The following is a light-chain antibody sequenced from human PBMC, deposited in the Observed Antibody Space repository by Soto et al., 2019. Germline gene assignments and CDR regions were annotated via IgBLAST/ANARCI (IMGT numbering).Light chain of an antibody. Sequence: DIQMTQSPSSLSASVGDRVTITCRASESIARHLNWYQQKPGKAPKLLIYAASSLQNGVPSRFRGGGSGTDFTFTISNLQPEDFATYYCQQSYSTLSITFGQGTRLEI. CDR1: ESIARH. CDR3: QQSYSTLSIT. V-gene: IGKV1-39*01. CDR2: AAS. J-gene: IGKJ5*01.